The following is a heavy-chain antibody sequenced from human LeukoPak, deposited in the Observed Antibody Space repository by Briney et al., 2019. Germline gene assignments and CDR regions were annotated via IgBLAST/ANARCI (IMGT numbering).Heavy chain of an antibody. V-gene: IGHV3-23*01. CDR3: ATYRQVLLPFES. CDR2: IFPSGGEI. CDR1: GFTFSNYW. J-gene: IGHJ4*02. D-gene: IGHD2-8*02. Sequence: GGSLRLSCAASGFTFSNYWMHWVRQPPGKGLEWVSSIFPSGGEIHYADSVRGRFTISRDNSKSTLSLQMNSLRAEDTAIYYCATYRQVLLPFESWGQGTLVTVSS.